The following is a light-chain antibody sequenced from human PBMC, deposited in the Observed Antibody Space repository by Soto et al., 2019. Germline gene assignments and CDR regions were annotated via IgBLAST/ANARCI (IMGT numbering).Light chain of an antibody. V-gene: IGKV3-11*01. CDR2: DAS. CDR1: QSISSY. CDR3: QQYFNLPTT. Sequence: VVLTQSPGTLSLPPWGIATLSCRVSQSISSYLAWYQQKPGQAPRLLIYDASSRATGIPARFSGSGSGTDFTLTISSLQPEDFAVYFCQQYFNLPTTFCQGTMVEIK. J-gene: IGKJ1*01.